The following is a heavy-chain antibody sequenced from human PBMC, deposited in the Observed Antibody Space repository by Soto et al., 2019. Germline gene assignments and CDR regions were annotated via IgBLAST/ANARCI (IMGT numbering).Heavy chain of an antibody. CDR3: ARQPSMATLTDYYYYGMDV. D-gene: IGHD6-6*01. V-gene: IGHV5-51*01. J-gene: IGHJ6*02. CDR2: IYPGDSDT. CDR1: GYGFTSYW. Sequence: GESLKISCKGSGYGFTSYWIGWVRQMPGKGLEWMGIIYPGDSDTRYSPSFQGQVTISADKSISTAYLQWSSLKAPDTAMYYCARQPSMATLTDYYYYGMDVWGQGTTVTVSS.